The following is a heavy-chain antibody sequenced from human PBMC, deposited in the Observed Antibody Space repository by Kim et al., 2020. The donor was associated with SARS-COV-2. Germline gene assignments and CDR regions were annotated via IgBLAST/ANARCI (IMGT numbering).Heavy chain of an antibody. CDR3: TTDHEGLSRRWLQFAQDFDY. J-gene: IGHJ4*02. V-gene: IGHV3-15*01. D-gene: IGHD5-12*01. Sequence: RFTISRDDSKNTLYLQMNSLKTEDTAVYYCTTDHEGLSRRWLQFAQDFDYWGQGTLVTVSS.